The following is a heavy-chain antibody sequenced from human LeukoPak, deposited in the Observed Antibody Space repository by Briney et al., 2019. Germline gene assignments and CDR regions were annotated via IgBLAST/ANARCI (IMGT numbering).Heavy chain of an antibody. V-gene: IGHV4-39*07. CDR1: GGSISSSSYY. Sequence: SETLSLTCTVSGGSISSSSYYWGWIRQPPGKGLEWIGSIYYSGSTYYNPSLKSRVTISVDTSKNQFSLKLSSVTAADTAVYYCARLAPITMVRGVLLDYWGQGTLVTVSS. CDR3: ARLAPITMVRGVLLDY. J-gene: IGHJ4*02. CDR2: IYYSGST. D-gene: IGHD3-10*01.